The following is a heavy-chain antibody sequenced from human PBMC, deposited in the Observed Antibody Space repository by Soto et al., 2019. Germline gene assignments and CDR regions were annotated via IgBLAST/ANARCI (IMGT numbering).Heavy chain of an antibody. CDR2: INGGDDSK. Sequence: GGSLRLSCAVSGFTFRSSPMSWVRRAPGKGLEWVSGINGGDDSKHYAESVRGRFTIIRDNSKNTLLLQMNSLRVEDTAVYYCAKAYGSGEYYYYYYGMDVWGQGTTVTVSS. V-gene: IGHV3-23*01. CDR3: AKAYGSGEYYYYYYGMDV. J-gene: IGHJ6*02. D-gene: IGHD3-10*01. CDR1: GFTFRSSP.